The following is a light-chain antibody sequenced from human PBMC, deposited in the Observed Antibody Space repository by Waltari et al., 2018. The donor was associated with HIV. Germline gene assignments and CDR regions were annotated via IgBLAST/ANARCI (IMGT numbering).Light chain of an antibody. CDR1: SSNIGTNY. Sequence: QSLLTQPPSASGTPGKRVTISRSGSSSNIGTNYVYWYQQLTGTAPKLLIYRDDQRPSGVPDRFSASKSGTSASLDISGLRSEDEADYYCTAWDASLSVWVFGGGTKLTVL. CDR3: TAWDASLSVWV. J-gene: IGLJ3*02. CDR2: RDD. V-gene: IGLV1-47*01.